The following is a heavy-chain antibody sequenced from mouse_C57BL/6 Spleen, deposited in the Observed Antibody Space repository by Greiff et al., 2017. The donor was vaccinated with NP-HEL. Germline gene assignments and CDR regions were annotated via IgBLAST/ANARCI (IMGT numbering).Heavy chain of an antibody. CDR2: IYPGDGDT. Sequence: QVQLKQSGPELVKPGASVKISCKASGYAFSSSWMNWVKQRPGKGLEWIGRIYPGDGDTNYNGKFKGKATLTADKSSSTAYMQLSSLTSEDSAVYFCARVAIYGNYYYFDYWGQGTTLTVSS. CDR3: ARVAIYGNYYYFDY. V-gene: IGHV1-82*01. J-gene: IGHJ2*01. CDR1: GYAFSSSW. D-gene: IGHD2-1*01.